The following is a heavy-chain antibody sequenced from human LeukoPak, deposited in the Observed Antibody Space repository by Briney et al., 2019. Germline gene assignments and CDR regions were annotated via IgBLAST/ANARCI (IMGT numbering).Heavy chain of an antibody. CDR3: AKGYCSSTSCYFNWFDP. J-gene: IGHJ5*02. Sequence: GGSLRLFCAASGFTFSSYGMHWVRQAPGKGLEWVAVISYDGSNKYYADSVKGRFTISRDNSKNTLYLQMNSLRAEDTAVYYCAKGYCSSTSCYFNWFDPWGQGTLVTVSS. D-gene: IGHD2-2*01. V-gene: IGHV3-30*18. CDR2: ISYDGSNK. CDR1: GFTFSSYG.